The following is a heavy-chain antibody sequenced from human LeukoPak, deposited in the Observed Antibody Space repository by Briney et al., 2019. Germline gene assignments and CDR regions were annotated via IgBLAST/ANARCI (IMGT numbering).Heavy chain of an antibody. V-gene: IGHV4-61*02. Sequence: SETLSLTCSVSGGSINRGTHYWSWIRQPAGKGLEWIGRVYTTGNTNYNPSLWSRVTISVDTSKNQFSLKLSSVTAADTAVYYCAREAAVAGTMDYFDYWGQGTLVTVSS. CDR3: AREAAVAGTMDYFDY. D-gene: IGHD6-19*01. CDR1: GGSINRGTHY. CDR2: VYTTGNT. J-gene: IGHJ4*02.